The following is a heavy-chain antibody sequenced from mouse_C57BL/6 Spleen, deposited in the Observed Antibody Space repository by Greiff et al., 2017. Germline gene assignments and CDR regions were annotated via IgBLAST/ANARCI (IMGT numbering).Heavy chain of an antibody. CDR1: GYTFTSYW. D-gene: IGHD2-2*01. Sequence: QVQLQQPGAGLVRPGSSVKLSCKASGYTFTSYWMHWVKQRPIQGLEWIGNIDPSDSETHYNQKFKDKATLTVDKSSSTAYMQLSSLTSEDSAVYYCARSEDYGCDEDWYFDVWGTGTTVTVSS. CDR2: IDPSDSET. V-gene: IGHV1-52*01. CDR3: ARSEDYGCDEDWYFDV. J-gene: IGHJ1*03.